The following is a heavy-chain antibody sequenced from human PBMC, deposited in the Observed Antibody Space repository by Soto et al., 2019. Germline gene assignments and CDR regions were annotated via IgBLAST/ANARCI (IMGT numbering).Heavy chain of an antibody. Sequence: ASVKVSCKASGYTFTSYAMHWVRQAPGQRLEWMGWINAGNGNTKYSQKFQGRVTMTTDTSTSTAYMELRSLRSDDTAVYYCARGPHYDFWSGYSEYYFDYWGQGTLVTVSS. V-gene: IGHV1-3*01. J-gene: IGHJ4*02. CDR1: GYTFTSYA. D-gene: IGHD3-3*01. CDR2: INAGNGNT. CDR3: ARGPHYDFWSGYSEYYFDY.